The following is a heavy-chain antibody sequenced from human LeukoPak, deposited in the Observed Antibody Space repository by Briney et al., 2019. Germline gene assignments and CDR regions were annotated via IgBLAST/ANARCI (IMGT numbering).Heavy chain of an antibody. J-gene: IGHJ3*02. CDR2: IKQDGSEK. V-gene: IGHV3-7*01. CDR3: ARVYYDFWSGYPKTLNAFDI. D-gene: IGHD3-3*01. CDR1: GFTFSSYW. Sequence: PGGSLRLSCAASGFTFSSYWMSWVRQAPGKGLEWVANIKQDGSEKYYVDSVKGRFTISRDNAKNSLYLQMNSLRAEDTAVYYCARVYYDFWSGYPKTLNAFDIWGQGTMVTVSS.